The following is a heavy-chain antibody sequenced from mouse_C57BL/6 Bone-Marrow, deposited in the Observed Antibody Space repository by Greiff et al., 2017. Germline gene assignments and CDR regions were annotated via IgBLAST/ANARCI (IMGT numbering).Heavy chain of an antibody. D-gene: IGHD2-3*01. Sequence: QVQLQQPGAELVKPGASVKMSCKASGYTFTSYWITWVKQRPGQGLEWIGDIYPGSGSTYYNEKFKSKATLTVDTSSSTVYMQLSSLTSEYSAVYYCARFAIYDGYYDYFDYWGQGTTLTVSS. CDR1: GYTFTSYW. V-gene: IGHV1-55*01. J-gene: IGHJ2*01. CDR2: IYPGSGST. CDR3: ARFAIYDGYYDYFDY.